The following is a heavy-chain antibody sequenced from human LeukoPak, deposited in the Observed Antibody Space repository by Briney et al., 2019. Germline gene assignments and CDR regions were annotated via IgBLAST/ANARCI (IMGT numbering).Heavy chain of an antibody. CDR1: GFTFSSYA. CDR2: ISGSTGST. D-gene: IGHD5-24*01. J-gene: IGHJ3*02. V-gene: IGHV3-23*01. Sequence: GGSLRLSCAASGFTFSSYAMSWVRQTPGKGLEWVSSISGSTGSTYYADSVKGRFTISRDNSKNTVYVQMNSLRAEDTAAYYCARDRDGYNYDAFDIWGQGTMVTVSS. CDR3: ARDRDGYNYDAFDI.